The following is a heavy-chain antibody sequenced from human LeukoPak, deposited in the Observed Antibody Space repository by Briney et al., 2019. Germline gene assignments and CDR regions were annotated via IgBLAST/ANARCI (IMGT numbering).Heavy chain of an antibody. CDR1: GGSISSGGYY. V-gene: IGHV4-31*03. D-gene: IGHD5-12*01. CDR2: IYYSGST. J-gene: IGHJ3*02. Sequence: SETLSLTCTVSGGSISSGGYYWSWIRQHPGKGLEWIGYIYYSGSTYYNPSLKSRVTISVDTSKNQFSLKLSSVTAADTAVYYCARTVENSGYVDDAFDIWGQGTMVTVSS. CDR3: ARTVENSGYVDDAFDI.